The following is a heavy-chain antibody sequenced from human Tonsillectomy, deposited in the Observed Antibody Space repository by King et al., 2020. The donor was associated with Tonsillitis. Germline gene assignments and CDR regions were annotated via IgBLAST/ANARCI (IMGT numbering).Heavy chain of an antibody. J-gene: IGHJ4*02. D-gene: IGHD3-10*01. CDR3: ARFGELLSSDY. CDR2: IKSKTDGGTT. V-gene: IGHV3-15*01. CDR1: GFTFSNAW. Sequence: VQLVESGGGLVKPGGSLRLSCAASGFTFSNAWMSWVRQAPGKGLEWVGRIKSKTDGGTTDYAAPVKGRFTISRDDSKNTLYLQMNSLKTEDTAVYYCARFGELLSSDYWGQGTLVTVSS.